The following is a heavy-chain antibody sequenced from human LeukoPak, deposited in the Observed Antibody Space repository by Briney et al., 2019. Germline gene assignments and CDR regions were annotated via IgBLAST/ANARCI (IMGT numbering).Heavy chain of an antibody. D-gene: IGHD3-22*01. CDR3: ARDSSYDSSGYSLDY. Sequence: GGSLRLSCAASGFTFSSSAMSWVRQAPGKGLEWVSSISGSGDNTYYADSVKGRFTISRDNSKNTLYLQMNSLRAEDTAVYYCARDSSYDSSGYSLDYWGQGTLLTVSS. CDR2: ISGSGDNT. J-gene: IGHJ4*02. CDR1: GFTFSSSA. V-gene: IGHV3-23*01.